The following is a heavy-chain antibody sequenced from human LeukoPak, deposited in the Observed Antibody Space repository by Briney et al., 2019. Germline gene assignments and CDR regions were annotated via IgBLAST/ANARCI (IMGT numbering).Heavy chain of an antibody. V-gene: IGHV4-4*07. J-gene: IGHJ4*02. CDR1: GGSISSYY. D-gene: IGHD5-18*01. CDR3: ARGDVDTAPSDY. Sequence: SETLSLTCTVSGGSISSYYWSWIRQPAGKGLEWIGRIYTSGSTNYNPSLKSRVTMSVDASKNQFSLKLSSVTAADTAVYYCARGDVDTAPSDYWGQGTLVTVSS. CDR2: IYTSGST.